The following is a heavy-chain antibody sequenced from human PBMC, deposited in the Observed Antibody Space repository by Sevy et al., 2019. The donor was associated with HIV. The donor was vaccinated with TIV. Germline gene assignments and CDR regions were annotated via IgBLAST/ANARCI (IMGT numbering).Heavy chain of an antibody. J-gene: IGHJ3*02. V-gene: IGHV3-74*01. Sequence: GGCLRLSCAASEFTFSSYWMHWVRQAPGKGLVWVSRINSDGSSTSYADSVKGRFTISRDNAKNTVYLQMNTLRDEDTALYYCGREIKPSRSSGKDAFDIWGQGTTVTVSS. CDR3: GREIKPSRSSGKDAFDI. CDR2: INSDGSST. CDR1: EFTFSSYW. D-gene: IGHD1-26*01.